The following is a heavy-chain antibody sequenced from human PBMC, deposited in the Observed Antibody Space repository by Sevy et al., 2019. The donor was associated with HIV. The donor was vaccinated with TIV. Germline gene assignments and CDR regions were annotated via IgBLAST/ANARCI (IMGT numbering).Heavy chain of an antibody. Sequence: LSLTCAASGFTFSTYPMTWVRQAPGKGLEWVSVISGSGGSTYYADSVKGRFTISRDNSKNTLYLQMNSLRAEDTAVYYCAKDRVSGTYYTGDFDYWGQGTLVTVSS. V-gene: IGHV3-23*01. CDR2: ISGSGGST. D-gene: IGHD3-10*01. CDR3: AKDRVSGTYYTGDFDY. CDR1: GFTFSTYP. J-gene: IGHJ4*02.